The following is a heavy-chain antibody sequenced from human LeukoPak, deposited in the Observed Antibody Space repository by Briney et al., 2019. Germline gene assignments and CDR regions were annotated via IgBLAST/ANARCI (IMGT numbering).Heavy chain of an antibody. CDR3: AQTSSSWPFDY. CDR2: IYWDDDR. CDR1: GFSLSTSGVG. Sequence: SGPTLVKPTQTLTLTCTFSGFSLSTSGVGVGWIRQPPGKALEWLALIYWDDDRRYSPSLKSRLTITKDTSKNQVVLTMTNMDPVDTATYYCAQTSSSWPFDYWGQGTLVTVSS. D-gene: IGHD6-13*01. J-gene: IGHJ4*02. V-gene: IGHV2-5*02.